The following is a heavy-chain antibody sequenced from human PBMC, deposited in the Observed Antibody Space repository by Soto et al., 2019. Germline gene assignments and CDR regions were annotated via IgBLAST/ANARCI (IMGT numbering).Heavy chain of an antibody. CDR2: INHSGST. CDR3: ARDADYYYYGMDV. V-gene: IGHV4-34*01. J-gene: IGHJ6*02. Sequence: SETLSLTCAVYGGSFSGYYWSWIRQPPGKGLEWIGEINHSGSTNYNPSLKSRVTISVDTSKNQFSLKLSSVTAADTAVYYCARDADYYYYGMDVWGQGTTVTVSS. CDR1: GGSFSGYY.